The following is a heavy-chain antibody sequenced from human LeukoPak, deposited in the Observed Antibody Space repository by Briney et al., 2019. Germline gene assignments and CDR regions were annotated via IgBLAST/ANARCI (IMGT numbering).Heavy chain of an antibody. D-gene: IGHD2-2*02. CDR2: IYPGDSDT. J-gene: IGHJ4*02. CDR1: GYSLTSYW. Sequence: GESLKISCKGSGYSLTSYWIGWVRQMPGKGLEWMGIIYPGDSDTRYSPSFQGQVTISADKSISTAYLQWSSLKASDTAMYYCARLPYCSSSSCYTGSWDYWGQGTLVTVSS. CDR3: ARLPYCSSSSCYTGSWDY. V-gene: IGHV5-51*01.